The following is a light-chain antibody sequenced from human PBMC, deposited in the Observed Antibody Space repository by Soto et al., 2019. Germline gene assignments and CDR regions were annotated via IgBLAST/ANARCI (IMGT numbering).Light chain of an antibody. CDR2: EVS. V-gene: IGLV2-14*01. Sequence: QSALTQPASVSGSPGQSITISCTGTSSDVGGYNYVSWYQQHPDKAPKLMIYEVSNRPSGVSNRFSGSKSGNTASLTISGLQAEDEADYYCNSYTSSSTRVVFGGGTKLTVL. CDR1: SSDVGGYNY. J-gene: IGLJ2*01. CDR3: NSYTSSSTRVV.